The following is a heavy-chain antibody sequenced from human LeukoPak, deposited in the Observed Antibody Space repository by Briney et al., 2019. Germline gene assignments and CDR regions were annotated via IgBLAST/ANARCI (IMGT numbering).Heavy chain of an antibody. V-gene: IGHV4-61*02. CDR1: GGSISSGSYY. CDR2: IYTSGST. Sequence: SETLSLTCTVSGGSISSGSYYWSWLRQPAGKGLEWIGRIYTSGSTNYNPSLKSRVTISVDTSKNQFSLKLSSVTAADTAVYYCAREDDVDTAMAYFDYWGQGTLVTVSS. D-gene: IGHD5-18*01. CDR3: AREDDVDTAMAYFDY. J-gene: IGHJ4*02.